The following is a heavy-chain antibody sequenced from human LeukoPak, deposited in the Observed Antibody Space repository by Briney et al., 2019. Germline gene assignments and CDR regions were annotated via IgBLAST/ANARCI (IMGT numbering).Heavy chain of an antibody. J-gene: IGHJ6*02. CDR2: IIPILGIA. Sequence: ASVKVSCKASGGTFSSYAISWVRQAPGQGLEWMGRIIPILGIANYAQKFRGRVTITADKSTSTAYMELSSLRSEDTAVYHCAPEDYYGMDVWGQGTTVTVSS. CDR3: APEDYYGMDV. CDR1: GGTFSSYA. V-gene: IGHV1-69*04.